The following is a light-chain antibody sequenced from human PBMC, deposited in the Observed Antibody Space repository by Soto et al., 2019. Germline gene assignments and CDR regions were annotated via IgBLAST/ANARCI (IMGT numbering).Light chain of an antibody. Sequence: QSALTQPPSASGSPGQSVTISCTGTSSDVGGYNYVSWYQQHPGEAPKLMIYEVTKRPSGVPDRFSGSKSGNTASLTVSGLQPEDEVDYYCSSYAGSNNLVFGGGTKLTVL. J-gene: IGLJ2*01. V-gene: IGLV2-8*01. CDR3: SSYAGSNNLV. CDR1: SSDVGGYNY. CDR2: EVT.